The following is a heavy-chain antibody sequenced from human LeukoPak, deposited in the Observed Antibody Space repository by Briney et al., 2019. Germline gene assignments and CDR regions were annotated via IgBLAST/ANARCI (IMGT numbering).Heavy chain of an antibody. CDR1: GFTLSIDS. J-gene: IGHJ4*02. V-gene: IGHV3-7*01. CDR2: IRQDGSEK. CDR3: ARDVVVIPAAIQDLFDY. D-gene: IGHD2-2*01. Sequence: GGSLRLSCAASGFTLSIDSMNWVRQAPGKGLEWVANIRQDGSEKYYVDSVKGRFTISRDNAKNSLYLQMNSLRAEDTAVYYCARDVVVIPAAIQDLFDYWGQGTLVTVSS.